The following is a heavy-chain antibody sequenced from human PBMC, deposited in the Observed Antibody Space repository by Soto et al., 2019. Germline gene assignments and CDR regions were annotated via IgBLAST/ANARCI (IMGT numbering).Heavy chain of an antibody. J-gene: IGHJ4*02. Sequence: VNPTQTLTLACTFSGFSLSTSGMCVSWIRQPPGKALEWLALIDWDDDKYYSTSLKTRLTISKDTSKNQVVLTMTNIDPVDTATYYCARGVGDLLWKARPYYFDYWGQGPLVTVYS. CDR3: ARGVGDLLWKARPYYFDY. D-gene: IGHD3-10*01. CDR2: IDWDDDK. V-gene: IGHV2-70*01. CDR1: GFSLSTSGMC.